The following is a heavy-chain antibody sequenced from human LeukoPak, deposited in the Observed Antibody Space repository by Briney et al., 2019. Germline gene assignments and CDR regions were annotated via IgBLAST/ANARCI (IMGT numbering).Heavy chain of an antibody. J-gene: IGHJ4*02. V-gene: IGHV3-23*01. CDR2: ISASDTST. CDR3: AKARATIYYFDC. CDR1: GFTFSTFA. Sequence: GGSLRLSRAASGFTFSTFAMSWVRQAPGKGLEWVSAISASDTSTYYADSVKGRFTISRDNSKNTLYLQMNSLRAEDTAVYYCAKARATIYYFDCWGQGTLVTVSS. D-gene: IGHD5-12*01.